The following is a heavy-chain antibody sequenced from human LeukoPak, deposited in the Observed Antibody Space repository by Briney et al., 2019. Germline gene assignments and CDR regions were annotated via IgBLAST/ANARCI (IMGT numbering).Heavy chain of an antibody. J-gene: IGHJ4*02. Sequence: QPGGSLRLSCAASGFTFSSYAMSWFRQAPGKGLEWFSAIIGSGGSTYYVDSVKCRFTISRDNSKNTLYLQMNSLRAEDTAVYYCAKVSGSVYSFDSWGQGTLVTVSS. V-gene: IGHV3-23*01. D-gene: IGHD5/OR15-5a*01. CDR3: AKVSGSVYSFDS. CDR2: IIGSGGST. CDR1: GFTFSSYA.